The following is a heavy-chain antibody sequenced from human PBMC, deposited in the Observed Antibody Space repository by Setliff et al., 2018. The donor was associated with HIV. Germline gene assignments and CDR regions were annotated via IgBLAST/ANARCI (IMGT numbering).Heavy chain of an antibody. CDR2: IYPGNSDT. CDR3: ARHAWRLWLAPIES. D-gene: IGHD6-19*01. V-gene: IGHV5-51*01. J-gene: IGHJ4*02. CDR1: GYSFTSYC. Sequence: PGESLKISCKGSGYSFTSYCIAWVRQMPGKGLEWMGIIYPGNSDTTYSPSFQGQVTISADKSISTAYLQWSSLKASDTAMYYCARHAWRLWLAPIESWGQGTLVTVSS.